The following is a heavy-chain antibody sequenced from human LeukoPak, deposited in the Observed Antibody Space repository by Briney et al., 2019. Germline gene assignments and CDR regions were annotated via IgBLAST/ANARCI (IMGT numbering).Heavy chain of an antibody. D-gene: IGHD5-12*01. CDR2: IYSGGST. CDR3: ARGPSGYLNT. V-gene: IGHV3-66*01. CDR1: EFSVGSNY. J-gene: IGHJ4*02. Sequence: GGSLRLSCAASEFSVGSNYMTWARQAPGGGLEWVSLIYSGGSTYYADSVKGRFTISRDNSKNTLYLQMNSLRAEDTAEYYCARGPSGYLNTGGQGTLVTVSS.